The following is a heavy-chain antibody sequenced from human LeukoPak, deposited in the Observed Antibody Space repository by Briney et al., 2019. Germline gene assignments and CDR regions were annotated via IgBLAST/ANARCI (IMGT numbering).Heavy chain of an antibody. D-gene: IGHD6-6*01. Sequence: GESLKISCKGSGYSFTSYWIGWLRQMPAKSLEWMGVIYPGDSDTRYNPSFQGQVTISADTSISTAYLQLSSLKASDTAMYYCARRRKYSSSSGNWFDPWGQGTLVTVSS. J-gene: IGHJ5*02. CDR3: ARRRKYSSSSGNWFDP. CDR2: IYPGDSDT. V-gene: IGHV5-51*01. CDR1: GYSFTSYW.